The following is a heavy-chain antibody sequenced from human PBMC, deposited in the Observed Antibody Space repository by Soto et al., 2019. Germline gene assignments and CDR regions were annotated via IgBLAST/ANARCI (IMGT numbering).Heavy chain of an antibody. CDR3: ARGGSNDWQVAFDI. CDR2: INHSGSN. J-gene: IGHJ3*02. CDR1: GGSFSTYY. D-gene: IGHD3-9*01. Sequence: QLQQWGAGLLKPSETLSLTCVVSGGSFSTYYYNWIRQSPGKGLEWIWEINHSGSNNYSPSLKSRVTMSLDTSKNQFSLKLTSVTAADTAVYYCARGGSNDWQVAFDIWGQGTMVTVSS. V-gene: IGHV4-34*01.